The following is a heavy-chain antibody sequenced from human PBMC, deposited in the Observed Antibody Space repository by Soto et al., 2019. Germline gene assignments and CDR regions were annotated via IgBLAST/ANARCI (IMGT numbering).Heavy chain of an antibody. J-gene: IGHJ3*02. CDR3: ARSRYDILTGYTPYDAFDI. CDR1: GYTFTGYY. D-gene: IGHD3-9*01. Sequence: GASVKVSCKASGYTFTGYYMHWVRQAPGQGLEWMGWINPNSGGTNYAQKFQGWVTMTRDTSISTAYMELSRLRSDDTAVYYCARSRYDILTGYTPYDAFDIWGQGTMVTVSS. V-gene: IGHV1-2*04. CDR2: INPNSGGT.